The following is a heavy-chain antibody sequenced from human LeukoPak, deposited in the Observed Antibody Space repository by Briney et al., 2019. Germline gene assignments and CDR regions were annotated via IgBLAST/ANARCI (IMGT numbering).Heavy chain of an antibody. CDR3: ARVGGQWQPKDAFDI. J-gene: IGHJ3*02. V-gene: IGHV4-59*01. CDR1: GGSISSDY. Sequence: PSETLSLTCTVSGGSISSDYWSWIRQPPGKGLEWIAYIYYSGSTNYNPSLKSRVTISVDTSKNQFSLKLSSVTAADTAVYYCARVGGQWQPKDAFDIWGQGTMDTVSS. CDR2: IYYSGST. D-gene: IGHD6-19*01.